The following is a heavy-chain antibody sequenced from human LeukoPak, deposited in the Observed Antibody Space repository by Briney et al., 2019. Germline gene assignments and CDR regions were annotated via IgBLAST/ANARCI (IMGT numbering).Heavy chain of an antibody. V-gene: IGHV4-59*01. D-gene: IGHD4/OR15-4a*01. J-gene: IGHJ4*02. Sequence: SETLSLTCAVYGGSFSGYYWSWIRQPPGKRLEWIGYIFHSGSTNYNPSLRGRVTISVDTSKNQFSLRLSSVTAADTAVYYCARMGVIAGASANPDHWGQGTLVTVSS. CDR3: ARMGVIAGASANPDH. CDR1: GGSFSGYY. CDR2: IFHSGST.